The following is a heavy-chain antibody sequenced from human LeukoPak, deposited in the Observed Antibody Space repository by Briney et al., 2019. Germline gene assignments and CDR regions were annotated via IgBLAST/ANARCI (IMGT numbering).Heavy chain of an antibody. CDR2: ISGSGGST. D-gene: IGHD6-13*01. J-gene: IGHJ3*02. Sequence: GGSLRLSRAASGFTFSSYAMSWVRQAPGKGLEWVSAISGSGGSTYYADSVKGRFTISRDNSKNTLYLQMNSLRAEDTAVYYCAKDLVVSGIAAPMTGDAFDIWGQGTMVTVSS. CDR3: AKDLVVSGIAAPMTGDAFDI. V-gene: IGHV3-23*01. CDR1: GFTFSSYA.